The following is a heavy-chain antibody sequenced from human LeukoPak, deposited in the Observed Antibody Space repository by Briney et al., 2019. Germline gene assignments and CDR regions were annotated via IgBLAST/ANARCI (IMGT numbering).Heavy chain of an antibody. CDR3: ARASHPGLRSIGEVTDAFDI. CDR2: IYYSGST. CDR1: GGSISSGGYS. J-gene: IGHJ3*02. Sequence: ASETLSLTCAVSGGSISSGGYSWSWIRQPPGKGLEWIGYIYYSGSTYYIPSLKSRVTISVDTSKNQFSLKLSSVAAADTAVYYCARASHPGLRSIGEVTDAFDIWGQGTMVTVSS. V-gene: IGHV4-30-4*07. D-gene: IGHD3-10*01.